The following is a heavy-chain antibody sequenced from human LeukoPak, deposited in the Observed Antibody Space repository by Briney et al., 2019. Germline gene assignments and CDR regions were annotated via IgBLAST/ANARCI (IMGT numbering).Heavy chain of an antibody. CDR1: GFTFDDYG. CDR3: ARDSPHADGDYANGFYY. Sequence: PGGSLRLSCAASGFTFDDYGMSWVRQAPGKGLEWVSGINWNGGSTGYADSVKGRFTISRDNAKNSLYLQMNTLRAEDTAVYYCARDSPHADGDYANGFYYWGQGALVTVSS. D-gene: IGHD4-17*01. J-gene: IGHJ4*02. V-gene: IGHV3-20*04. CDR2: INWNGGST.